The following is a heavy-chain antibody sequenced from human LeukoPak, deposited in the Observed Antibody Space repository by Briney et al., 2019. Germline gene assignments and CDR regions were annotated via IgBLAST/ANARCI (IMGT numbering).Heavy chain of an antibody. V-gene: IGHV1-69*05. D-gene: IGHD3-3*01. J-gene: IGHJ5*02. CDR3: ARVLTIFGVSNWFDP. Sequence: ASVKVSCKASGGTFSSYAISWVRQAPGQGLEWMGGIIPIFGTANYAQKFQGRVTITTDESTSPAYMELSSLRSEDTAVYYCARVLTIFGVSNWFDPWGQGTLVTVSS. CDR1: GGTFSSYA. CDR2: IIPIFGTA.